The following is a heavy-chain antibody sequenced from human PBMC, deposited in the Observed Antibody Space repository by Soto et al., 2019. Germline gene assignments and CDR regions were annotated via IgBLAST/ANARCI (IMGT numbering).Heavy chain of an antibody. D-gene: IGHD1-7*01. Sequence: ASVKVCCKASGYTFTSYDINWVRQATGQGLERMGWMNPNSGNTGYAQKFQGRVTMTRNTSISTAYMELSSLRSEDTAVYYCAREHWNYPGLCDYYYYGMDVWGQGTTVTVSS. CDR1: GYTFTSYD. CDR3: AREHWNYPGLCDYYYYGMDV. J-gene: IGHJ6*02. V-gene: IGHV1-8*01. CDR2: MNPNSGNT.